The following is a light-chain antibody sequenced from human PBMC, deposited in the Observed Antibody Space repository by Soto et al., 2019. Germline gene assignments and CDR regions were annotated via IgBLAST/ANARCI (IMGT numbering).Light chain of an antibody. V-gene: IGKV1-5*03. CDR1: QSISIW. Sequence: DIQMTQSPSTLSASVGDRVAITCRASQSISIWLAWYQQKPGKAPKLLIYKASSLESGLPSRFSGSGSGTEFTLTISSLQPDDFATYYCQQYNDYSWTFGQGTKVAIK. J-gene: IGKJ1*01. CDR3: QQYNDYSWT. CDR2: KAS.